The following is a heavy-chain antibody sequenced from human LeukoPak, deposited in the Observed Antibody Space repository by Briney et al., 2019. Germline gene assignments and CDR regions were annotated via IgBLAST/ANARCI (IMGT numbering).Heavy chain of an antibody. V-gene: IGHV4-34*01. CDR2: INHSGST. D-gene: IGHD3-22*01. CDR1: GGSFSGYY. J-gene: IGHJ4*02. Sequence: SETLSLTCAVYGGSFSGYYWSWIRQPPGKGLEWIGEINHSGSTNYNPSLKSRVTISVDTSKNQFSLKLSSVTAADTAVYYCARSSGLLIGTYYFDYWGQGTLVTVSS. CDR3: ARSSGLLIGTYYFDY.